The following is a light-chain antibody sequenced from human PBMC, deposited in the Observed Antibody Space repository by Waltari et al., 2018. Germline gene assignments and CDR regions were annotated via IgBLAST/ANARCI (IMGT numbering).Light chain of an antibody. CDR1: QSVSNN. Sequence: EIVMTQSPATLSLSPGERATLSCRASQSVSNNLAWYQQKPGQAPRLLIYGASSSATGIPDRFSVSGSGTDFTLTISSLEPEDVGVYYCLQRSNWPLTFGGGTKVEIK. V-gene: IGKV3D-15*01. CDR2: GAS. CDR3: LQRSNWPLT. J-gene: IGKJ4*01.